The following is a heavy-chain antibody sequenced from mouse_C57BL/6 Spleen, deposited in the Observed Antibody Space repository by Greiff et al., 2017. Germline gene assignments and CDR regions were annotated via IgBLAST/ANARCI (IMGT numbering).Heavy chain of an antibody. D-gene: IGHD2-4*01. CDR2: IDPSDSYT. V-gene: IGHV1-59*01. CDR1: GYTFTSYW. J-gene: IGHJ4*01. CDR3: ARGYDYDGYAMDY. Sequence: QVQLQQPGAELVRPGTSVKLSCKASGYTFTSYWMHWVKQRPGQGLEWIGVIDPSDSYTNYNQKFKGKATLTVVTSSSTAYMQLSSLTSEDSAVYYCARGYDYDGYAMDYWGQGTSVTVSS.